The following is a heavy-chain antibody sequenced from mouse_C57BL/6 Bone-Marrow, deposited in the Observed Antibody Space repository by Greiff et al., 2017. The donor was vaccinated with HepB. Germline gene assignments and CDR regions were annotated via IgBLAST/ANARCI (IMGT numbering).Heavy chain of an antibody. CDR1: GYTFTSYG. Sequence: VKLQESGAELARPGASVKLSCKASGYTFTSYGISWVKQRTGQGLEWIGEIYPRSGNTYYNEKFKGKATLTADKSSSTAYMELRSLTSEDSAVYFCARDWDVYYFDYWGQGTTLTVSS. D-gene: IGHD4-1*01. J-gene: IGHJ2*01. CDR2: IYPRSGNT. CDR3: ARDWDVYYFDY. V-gene: IGHV1-81*01.